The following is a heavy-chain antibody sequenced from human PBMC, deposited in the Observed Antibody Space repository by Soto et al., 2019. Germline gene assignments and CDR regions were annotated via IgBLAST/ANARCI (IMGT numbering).Heavy chain of an antibody. CDR1: GYSFTAYY. CDR2: INPNTGVT. D-gene: IGHD2-8*02. J-gene: IGHJ3*02. Sequence: QVQLVQSGAEVKKPGASVSVSCRASGYSFTAYYIHWVRQAPGQGLEWMGWINPNTGVTNYAQKFQGRVTVTTATSINLVYMEVYRLRSDDTAVYYCALARCTGTSDAFDIWGQGAMVTVAS. V-gene: IGHV1-2*02. CDR3: ALARCTGTSDAFDI.